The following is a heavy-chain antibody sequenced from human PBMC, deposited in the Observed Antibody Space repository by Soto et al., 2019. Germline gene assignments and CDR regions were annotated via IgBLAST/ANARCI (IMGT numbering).Heavy chain of an antibody. V-gene: IGHV3-30-3*01. CDR2: ISYNGDDE. Sequence: PGGSLRLSCAASGFTFGSYAMHWVRQAPGKGLEWLAVISYNGDDEYYAGSVKGRFTISRDNSENTLYLQMNSLRVEDTAVYYCARGSNWNYFDYWGLGTLVTVSS. CDR1: GFTFGSYA. CDR3: ARGSNWNYFDY. D-gene: IGHD1-1*01. J-gene: IGHJ4*02.